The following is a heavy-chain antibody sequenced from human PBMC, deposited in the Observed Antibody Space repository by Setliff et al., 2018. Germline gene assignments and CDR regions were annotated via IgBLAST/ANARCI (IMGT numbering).Heavy chain of an antibody. Sequence: SETLSLTCSVSGGSISNSDYYWDWIRQPPGKGLEWIGRVYYSGDTYYIPSLLSRVTISVDTSKNQFSLNLNSVTAADTAVYYCARMSGFLYTDVWGKGTTVTVSS. J-gene: IGHJ6*03. CDR2: VYYSGDT. CDR3: ARMSGFLYTDV. V-gene: IGHV4-39*01. CDR1: GGSISNSDYY. D-gene: IGHD3-3*01.